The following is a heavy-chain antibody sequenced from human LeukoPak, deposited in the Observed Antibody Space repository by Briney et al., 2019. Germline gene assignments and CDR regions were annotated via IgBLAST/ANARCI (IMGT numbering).Heavy chain of an antibody. V-gene: IGHV4-4*07. CDR2: ISPSGST. Sequence: SETLSLTCSVSGGSISSYYWNWIRQPAGKGLEWIGRISPSGSTNYSPSLKSRVTMSLATSKNQVSLRLTSVTAADTAIYYCARDENRITIFGVVISVWFDPWGPGTLVTVSS. CDR3: ARDENRITIFGVVISVWFDP. J-gene: IGHJ5*02. D-gene: IGHD3-3*01. CDR1: GGSISSYY.